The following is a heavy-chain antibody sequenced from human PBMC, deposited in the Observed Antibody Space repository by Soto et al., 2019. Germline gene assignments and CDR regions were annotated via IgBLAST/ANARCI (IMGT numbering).Heavy chain of an antibody. CDR2: ISGDSGRT. Sequence: EVQLLESGGGLVKPGGSVRLSCAASGLTFGNYAMSWVRQAPGKGLEWVSAISGDSGRTYYADSVKGRFTISRDNSKNTLYLRMNTLRAEDTAVYYCAVTPNCGRDCSAASYWYFDIWGRGTLVTVSS. CDR3: AVTPNCGRDCSAASYWYFDI. V-gene: IGHV3-23*01. D-gene: IGHD2-21*02. J-gene: IGHJ2*01. CDR1: GLTFGNYA.